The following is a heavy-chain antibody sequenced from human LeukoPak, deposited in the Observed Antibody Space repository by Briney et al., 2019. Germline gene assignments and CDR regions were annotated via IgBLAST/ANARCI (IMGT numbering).Heavy chain of an antibody. J-gene: IGHJ6*04. D-gene: IGHD3-9*01. CDR2: IYCSGST. CDR3: ARDGPPDILTGTYYGMDV. CDR1: GGSISSYY. Sequence: SETLSLTCTVSGGSISSYYWSWIRQPPGKGLEWIGYIYCSGSTNYNPSLKSRVTISVDTSKNQFSLKLSSVTAADTAVYYCARDGPPDILTGTYYGMDVWGKGTTVTVSS. V-gene: IGHV4-59*01.